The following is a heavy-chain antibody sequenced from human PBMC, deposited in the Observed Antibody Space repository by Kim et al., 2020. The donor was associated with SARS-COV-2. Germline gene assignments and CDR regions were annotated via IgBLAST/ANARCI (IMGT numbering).Heavy chain of an antibody. CDR3: ARDRGDREDGDYLNWFDP. Sequence: GGSLRLSCAASGFTFSDYYMSWIRQAPGKGLEWVSYISSSGSTIYYADSVKGRFTISRDNAKNSLYLQMNSLRAEDTAVYYCARDRGDREDGDYLNWFDPWGQGTLVTVSS. D-gene: IGHD4-17*01. V-gene: IGHV3-11*04. CDR1: GFTFSDYY. CDR2: ISSSGSTI. J-gene: IGHJ5*02.